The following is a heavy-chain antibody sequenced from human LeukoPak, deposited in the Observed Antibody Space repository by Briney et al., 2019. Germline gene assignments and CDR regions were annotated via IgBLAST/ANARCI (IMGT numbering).Heavy chain of an antibody. J-gene: IGHJ4*02. D-gene: IGHD6-19*01. Sequence: GGSLRLSCAASGFTFSSYAMSWVRQTPGKGLEWVSGIGGSAGSTYYADSVKGRFTISRDNSKNTLYLQMNSLRAEDTAVYYCAKMPVSYSSGWSTFDYWGQGNLVTVSS. CDR1: GFTFSSYA. CDR3: AKMPVSYSSGWSTFDY. V-gene: IGHV3-23*01. CDR2: IGGSAGST.